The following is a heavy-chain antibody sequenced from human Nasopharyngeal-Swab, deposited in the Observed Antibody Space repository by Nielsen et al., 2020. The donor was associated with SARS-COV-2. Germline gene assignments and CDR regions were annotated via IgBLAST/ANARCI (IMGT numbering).Heavy chain of an antibody. Sequence: WIRQPPGKGLEWIGYIYYSGSTNYNPSLKSRVTISVDTSKNQFSLKLSSVTAADTAVYYCARVGTYYYDSSGHLNYYYYYYMDVWGKGTTVRLL. CDR3: ARVGTYYYDSSGHLNYYYYYYMDV. V-gene: IGHV4-59*01. J-gene: IGHJ6*03. CDR2: IYYSGST. D-gene: IGHD3-22*01.